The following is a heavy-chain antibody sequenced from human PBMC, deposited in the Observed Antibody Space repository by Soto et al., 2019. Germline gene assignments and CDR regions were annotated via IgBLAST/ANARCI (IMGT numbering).Heavy chain of an antibody. CDR2: INAGNGNT. V-gene: IGHV1-3*05. Sequence: QVQLVQSGAEEKKPGASVKVSCKASGYTFTSYAMHWVRQAPGQRLEWMGWINAGNGNTKYSHKFQGRVTITRDTSAGTAYMELRSLRSEDTAVYYCARAWVVVTAPDYWGQGTLVTVSS. D-gene: IGHD2-21*02. CDR3: ARAWVVVTAPDY. J-gene: IGHJ4*02. CDR1: GYTFTSYA.